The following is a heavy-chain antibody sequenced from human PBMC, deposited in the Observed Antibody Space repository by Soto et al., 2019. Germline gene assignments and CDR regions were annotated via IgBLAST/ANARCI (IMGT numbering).Heavy chain of an antibody. CDR1: GGSFSGYY. CDR3: ARQPPAAGYYFDY. CDR2: INHSGST. Sequence: SETLSLTCAVYGGSFSGYYWSWIRQPPGKGLEWIGEINHSGSTNYNPSLKSRVTISVDTSKNQFSLKLSSVTAADTAVYYCARQPPAAGYYFDYWGQGTLVTVSS. J-gene: IGHJ4*02. D-gene: IGHD6-13*01. V-gene: IGHV4-34*01.